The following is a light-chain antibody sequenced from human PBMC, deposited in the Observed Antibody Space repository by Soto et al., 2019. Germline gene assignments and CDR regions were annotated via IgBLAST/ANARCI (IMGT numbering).Light chain of an antibody. CDR1: QSISSW. CDR2: DAS. CDR3: QQYNSYPWK. V-gene: IGKV1-5*01. J-gene: IGKJ1*01. Sequence: RWASTQFAAVGVSLTITCLASQSISSWLAWYQQKPGKAPKLLIYDASSLESGVPSRFSGSGSGTEFTLTICSLQPDDVATYYCQQYNSYPWKFGQGTKVDI.